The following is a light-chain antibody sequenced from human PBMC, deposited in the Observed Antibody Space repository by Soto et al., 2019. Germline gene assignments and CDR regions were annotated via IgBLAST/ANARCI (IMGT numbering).Light chain of an antibody. CDR3: QQYNSYPYT. J-gene: IGKJ2*01. Sequence: DIQMTQSPSTLSASVGDRVTITCRASQSISSWLAWYQQKPGKAPKLLVYKASSLESGVPSRFSGSGSGAEFTLTISSLQPDDFATYCCQQYNSYPYTFGQGTNREIK. CDR2: KAS. V-gene: IGKV1-5*03. CDR1: QSISSW.